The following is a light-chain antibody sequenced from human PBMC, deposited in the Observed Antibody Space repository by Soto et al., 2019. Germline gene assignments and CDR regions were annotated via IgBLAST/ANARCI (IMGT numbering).Light chain of an antibody. J-gene: IGLJ1*01. CDR1: SSNIGSNT. Sequence: QSVLTQPPSPSGTPGQRVTISCSGSSSNIGSNTVNWYQQLPGTAPKLLIYSNNQRPSGVPDRFSGSKSGTSAFLAISGLQSEDEADYYCAAWDDSLSGYVFGTGTKLTVL. CDR2: SNN. CDR3: AAWDDSLSGYV. V-gene: IGLV1-44*01.